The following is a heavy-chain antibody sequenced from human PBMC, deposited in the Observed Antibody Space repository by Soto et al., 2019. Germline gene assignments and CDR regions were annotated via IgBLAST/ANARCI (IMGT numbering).Heavy chain of an antibody. D-gene: IGHD2-15*01. CDR1: GFTFGSFS. Sequence: EVQLVESGGGLVKPGGSLRLSCAASGFTFGSFSMNWVRQAPGKGLEWVASIGGGSRYIYYADSLRGRVTVSRDNAENSLYLQMYGLRADDTAVYYCARGGPYCSGPTCYSFDYWGQGTLVTVSS. CDR3: ARGGPYCSGPTCYSFDY. J-gene: IGHJ4*02. CDR2: IGGGSRYI. V-gene: IGHV3-21*02.